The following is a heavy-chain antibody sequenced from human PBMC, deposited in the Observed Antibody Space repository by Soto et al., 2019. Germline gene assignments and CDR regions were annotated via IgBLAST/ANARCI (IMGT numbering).Heavy chain of an antibody. CDR2: IWYDGSNK. J-gene: IGHJ4*02. CDR1: GFTFSSYG. Sequence: GGSLRLSCAASGFTFSSYGMHWVRQAPGKGLEWVAVIWYDGSNKYYADSVKGRFTISRDNSKNTLYLQMNSLRAEDTAVYYCARDHCTNGVCYTASDYWGQGTLVTVS. CDR3: ARDHCTNGVCYTASDY. V-gene: IGHV3-33*01. D-gene: IGHD2-8*01.